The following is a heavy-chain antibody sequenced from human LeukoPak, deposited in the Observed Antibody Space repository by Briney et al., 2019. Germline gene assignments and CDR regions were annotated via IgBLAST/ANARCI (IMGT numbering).Heavy chain of an antibody. CDR2: IYPGDSDT. V-gene: IGHV5-51*01. D-gene: IGHD6-13*01. CDR3: ARFALTSSLDY. J-gene: IGHJ4*02. Sequence: KCGESLKISCKGSRYSFTSYWIGWVRQMPGKGLEWMGIIYPGDSDTRYSPSFQGQVTISADKSTSTAYLQWSSLKASDTAMYYCARFALTSSLDYWGQGTLVTVSS. CDR1: RYSFTSYW.